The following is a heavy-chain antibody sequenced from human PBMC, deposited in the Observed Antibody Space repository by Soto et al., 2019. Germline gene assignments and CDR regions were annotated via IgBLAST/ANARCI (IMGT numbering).Heavy chain of an antibody. CDR1: GFTFSSYA. J-gene: IGHJ4*01. CDR2: ISYDGSNK. V-gene: IGHV3-30-3*01. D-gene: IGHD1-26*01. CDR3: AQWAGAFDY. Sequence: QVQLVESGGGVVQPGRSLRLSCAASGFTFSSYAMHWVRQAPGKGLERVAVISYDGSNKYYADSVKGRFTIPRDNSKNTLYLQMNILRAEDTAVYYCAQWAGAFDYWGQGTLVTASS.